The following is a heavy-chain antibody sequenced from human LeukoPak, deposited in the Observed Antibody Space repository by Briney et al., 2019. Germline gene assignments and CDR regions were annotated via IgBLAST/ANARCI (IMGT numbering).Heavy chain of an antibody. J-gene: IGHJ4*02. CDR1: GFTFSNAW. D-gene: IGHD2/OR15-2a*01. Sequence: GGSLRLSCAASGFTFSNAWMSWVRQTPGKGLEWVGRIKSKTDGGTTDYSAPVKGRFTISRDDSKNMLYLQMNSLRTEDTALYHCTTDGFPPHFFDYWGQGAQVTVSS. CDR3: TTDGFPPHFFDY. V-gene: IGHV3-15*01. CDR2: IKSKTDGGTT.